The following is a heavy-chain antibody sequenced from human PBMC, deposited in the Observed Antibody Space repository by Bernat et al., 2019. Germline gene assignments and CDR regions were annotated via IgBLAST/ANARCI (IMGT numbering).Heavy chain of an antibody. D-gene: IGHD2-2*01. CDR1: GGSFSGYY. Sequence: QVQLQQWGAGLLKPSETLSLTCAVYGGSFSGYYWSWIRQPPGKGLEWIGEINHSGSTNYNPSLKSRVTISVDTSKNQFSLKLSSVTAADTAVYYCARVFSCSSTSCYGTGPMRYFDYWGQGTLVTVSS. J-gene: IGHJ4*02. V-gene: IGHV4-34*01. CDR3: ARVFSCSSTSCYGTGPMRYFDY. CDR2: INHSGST.